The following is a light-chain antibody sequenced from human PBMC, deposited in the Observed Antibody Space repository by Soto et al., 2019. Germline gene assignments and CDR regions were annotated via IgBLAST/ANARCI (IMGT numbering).Light chain of an antibody. CDR2: DAY. CDR3: QQRSNWPRT. CDR1: QSVSSY. V-gene: IGKV3-11*01. J-gene: IGKJ1*01. Sequence: EIALPQYPANLSLYPGASATLSCRASQSVSSYLAWYPQKPGQAPRLLIYDAYNRATGIPARLSGSGSGTDFTITISSLEPEDFAVDDGQQRSNWPRTFCQGTKVDIK.